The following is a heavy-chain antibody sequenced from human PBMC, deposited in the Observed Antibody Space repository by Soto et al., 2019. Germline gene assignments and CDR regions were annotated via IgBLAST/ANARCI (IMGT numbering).Heavy chain of an antibody. V-gene: IGHV4-59*01. CDR2: IYYSGST. Sequence: SETLSLTCTVSGGTISSYYWSWIRQPPGKGLEWIGYIYYSGSTNYSPSLKSRVTISVDTSKNQFSLKLSSVTAADTAVYYCARSWGYYFDYWGQGTLVTVPS. D-gene: IGHD3-16*01. CDR3: ARSWGYYFDY. CDR1: GGTISSYY. J-gene: IGHJ4*02.